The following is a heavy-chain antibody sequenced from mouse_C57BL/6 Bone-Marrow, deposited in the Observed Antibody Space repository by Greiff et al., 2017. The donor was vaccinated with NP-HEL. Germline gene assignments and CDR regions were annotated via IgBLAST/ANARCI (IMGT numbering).Heavy chain of an antibody. CDR2: ICTGGGT. Sequence: VQGVESGPGLVAPSQSLSITCTVSGFSLTSYAISWVRQPPGKGLEWLGVICTGGGTNYNSALKSRRSISKDNTKSQVFLIMIRLQTDDTAKYYCARNRLRRRKVGAKDYWGQGTSVTVSS. J-gene: IGHJ4*01. D-gene: IGHD2-4*01. CDR1: GFSLTSYA. V-gene: IGHV2-9-1*01. CDR3: ARNRLRRRKVGAKDY.